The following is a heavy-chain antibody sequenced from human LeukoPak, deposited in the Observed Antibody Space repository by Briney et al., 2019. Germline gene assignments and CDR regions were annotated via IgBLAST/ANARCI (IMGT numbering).Heavy chain of an antibody. CDR3: AGVGSSISWFFY. CDR2: SSSSGTT. V-gene: IGHV4-39*07. Sequence: SETLSLTCTVSGGSISSSRSYWGWIRQSPGKGLEWIGSSSSSGTTYYNPSLKNRVTMSLDTTNNQFSLRLTSLTAADTAVYYCAGVGSSISWFFYWGQGTLVTVSS. D-gene: IGHD6-13*01. J-gene: IGHJ4*02. CDR1: GGSISSSRSY.